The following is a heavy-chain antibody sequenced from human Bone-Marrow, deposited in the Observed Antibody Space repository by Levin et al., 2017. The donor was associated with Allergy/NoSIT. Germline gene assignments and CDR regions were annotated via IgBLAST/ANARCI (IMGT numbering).Heavy chain of an antibody. CDR2: ISYDGSNK. V-gene: IGHV3-30-3*01. Sequence: GGSLRLSCAASGFTFSSYAMHWVRQAPGKGLEWVAVISYDGSNKYYADSVKGRFTISRDNSKNTLYLQMNSLRAEDTAVYYCARGLVVVPAAISDDAFDIWGQGTMVTVSS. CDR3: ARGLVVVPAAISDDAFDI. CDR1: GFTFSSYA. J-gene: IGHJ3*02. D-gene: IGHD2-2*01.